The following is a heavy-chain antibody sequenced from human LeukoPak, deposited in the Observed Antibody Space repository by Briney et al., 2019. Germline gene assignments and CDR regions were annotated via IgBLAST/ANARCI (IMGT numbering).Heavy chain of an antibody. V-gene: IGHV4-59*12. CDR3: ARDEDYGDYWYFDL. CDR1: GGSISSYY. D-gene: IGHD4-17*01. Sequence: PSETLSLTCTVSGGSISSYYWSWIRQPPGKGLEWIGYIYYSGSTNYNPSLKSRVTMSVDTSKNQFSLKLSSVTAADTAVYYCARDEDYGDYWYFDLWGRGTLVTVSS. CDR2: IYYSGST. J-gene: IGHJ2*01.